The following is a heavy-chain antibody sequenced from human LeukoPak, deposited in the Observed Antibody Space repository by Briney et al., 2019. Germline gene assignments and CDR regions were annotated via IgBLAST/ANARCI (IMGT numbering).Heavy chain of an antibody. CDR1: GGSFSGHY. D-gene: IGHD3-16*01. V-gene: IGHV4-34*01. CDR2: VNDRGST. J-gene: IGHJ6*03. Sequence: PSETLSLTCAVYGGSFSGHYWTWIRPPPGKGMQWIGEVNDRGSTNYNPSLKSRLTISEDKSKKQFSLRLPSVTAADTAVYYCARGVVSGRFGDYYYYMDVWGKGTTVTVSS. CDR3: ARGVVSGRFGDYYYYMDV.